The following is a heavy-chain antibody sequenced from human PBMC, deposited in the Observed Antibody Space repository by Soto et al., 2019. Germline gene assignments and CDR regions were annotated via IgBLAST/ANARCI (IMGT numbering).Heavy chain of an antibody. J-gene: IGHJ4*02. Sequence: QVQLQESGPGLVKPSQTLSLTCTVSGGSISSGGYYWSWIRQHPGKGLEWIGYIYYSGSTYYNPSLKSRATISVDTSKNQFSLKLSSVTAADTAVYYCARTSCSGGSCYKIDYWGQGTLVTVSS. CDR2: IYYSGST. V-gene: IGHV4-31*03. CDR1: GGSISSGGYY. D-gene: IGHD2-15*01. CDR3: ARTSCSGGSCYKIDY.